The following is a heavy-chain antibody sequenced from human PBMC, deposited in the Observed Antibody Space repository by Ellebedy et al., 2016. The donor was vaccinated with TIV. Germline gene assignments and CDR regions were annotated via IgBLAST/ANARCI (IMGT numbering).Heavy chain of an antibody. D-gene: IGHD1-1*01. CDR1: GFTFTSYG. J-gene: IGHJ4*02. V-gene: IGHV3-23*01. CDR3: AMQKNWKFDN. Sequence: GGSLRLSCAASGFTFTSYGMSWVRQAPGKGLEWVSTITGSGDGTYYADSVKGRFTISRDNSRNTVDLQMNSLRAEDTALYYCAMQKNWKFDNWGQGTLVTVSS. CDR2: ITGSGDGT.